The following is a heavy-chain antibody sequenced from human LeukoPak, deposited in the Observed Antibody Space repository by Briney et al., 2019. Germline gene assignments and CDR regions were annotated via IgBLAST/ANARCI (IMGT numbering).Heavy chain of an antibody. J-gene: IGHJ4*02. CDR3: ARDEEPAAGMDIDY. D-gene: IGHD6-13*01. CDR2: ISYDGSNK. Sequence: GGSLRLSCAASGFTFSSYGMHWVRQAPGKGLEWMAVISYDGSNKYYADSVKGRLTISRDNSKNTLYLQMNSLRAEDTAVYYCARDEEPAAGMDIDYWGQGTLVTVSS. V-gene: IGHV3-30-3*01. CDR1: GFTFSSYG.